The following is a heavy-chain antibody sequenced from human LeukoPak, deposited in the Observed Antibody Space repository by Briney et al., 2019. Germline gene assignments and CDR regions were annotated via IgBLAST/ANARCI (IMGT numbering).Heavy chain of an antibody. CDR1: GGTFSSYA. CDR2: IIPIFGTA. D-gene: IGHD3-16*01. V-gene: IGHV1-69*01. J-gene: IGHJ4*02. CDR3: AKVPHSWGLFES. Sequence: SVKVSCKASGGTFSSYAISWVRQAPGQGLEWMGGIIPIFGTANYAQKFQGRVTITADESTSTAYMELSSLRSEDTAVYFCAKVPHSWGLFESWGQGTLVTVSS.